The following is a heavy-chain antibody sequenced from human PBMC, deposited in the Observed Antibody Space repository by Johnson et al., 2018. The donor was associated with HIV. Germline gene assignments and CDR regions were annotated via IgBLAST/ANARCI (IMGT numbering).Heavy chain of an antibody. D-gene: IGHD4-17*01. CDR3: ARDSTPWGGDYVGYAFDI. V-gene: IGHV3-11*04. CDR2: ISSSGSTI. CDR1: GFSFSDYY. J-gene: IGHJ3*02. Sequence: QVQLMESGGGLVKPGGSLRLSCAASGFSFSDYYMSWIRQAPGKGLEWVSYISSSGSTIYYADFVKGRFTISRDNAKKSLYLQMSSLRADDTALYYCARDSTPWGGDYVGYAFDIWGRGTMVTVSS.